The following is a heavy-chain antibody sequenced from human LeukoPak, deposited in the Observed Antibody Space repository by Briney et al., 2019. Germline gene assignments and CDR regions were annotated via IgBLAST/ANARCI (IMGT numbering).Heavy chain of an antibody. CDR2: ISSSSSTI. CDR1: GFTFSSYS. Sequence: GGSLRLSCAASGFTFSSYSMNWVRQAPGKGLEWVSYISSSSSTIYYADSVKGRFTISRDNAKNSLYLQMNSLRAEDTAVYCCARTDYYYGMDVWGQGTTVTVSS. V-gene: IGHV3-48*04. CDR3: ARTDYYYGMDV. J-gene: IGHJ6*02.